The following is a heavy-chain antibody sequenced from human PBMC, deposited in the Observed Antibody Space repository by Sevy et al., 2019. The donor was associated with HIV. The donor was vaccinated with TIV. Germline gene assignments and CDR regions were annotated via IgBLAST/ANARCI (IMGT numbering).Heavy chain of an antibody. D-gene: IGHD1-1*01. J-gene: IGHJ1*01. CDR1: GIIFTTSG. Sequence: GGSLRLSCAVSGIIFTTSGMHWVRQAPGKGLEWVAVISYDGRNKFYGDSVKGRFTISRDNSKNILYLQMNSLRVEDTAVYYCALERLSSNVAEYFQNWGQGTLVTVSS. CDR3: ALERLSSNVAEYFQN. CDR2: ISYDGRNK. V-gene: IGHV3-30*03.